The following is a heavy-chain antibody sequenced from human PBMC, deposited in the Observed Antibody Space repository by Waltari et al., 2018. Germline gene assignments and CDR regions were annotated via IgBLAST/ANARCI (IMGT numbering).Heavy chain of an antibody. J-gene: IGHJ5*02. CDR3: ARANRGKLDP. V-gene: IGHV4-59*01. Sequence: QVQLQESGPGLVKPSETLSLTCTVPGGSISSYYWSCIRQPPGKGLEWIGYIYYSGSTNYNPSLKSRVTISVDTSKNQFSLKLSSVTAADTAVYYCARANRGKLDPWGQGTLVTVSS. CDR2: IYYSGST. D-gene: IGHD3-10*01. CDR1: GGSISSYY.